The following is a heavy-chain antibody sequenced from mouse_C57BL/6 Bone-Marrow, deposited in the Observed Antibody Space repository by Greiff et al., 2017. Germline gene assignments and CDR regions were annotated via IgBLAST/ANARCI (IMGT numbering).Heavy chain of an antibody. Sequence: VQLQQPGAELVKPGASVKLSCKASGYTFTSYWMHWVKQRPGQGLEWIGMIHPNSGSTNYNEKFKSKATLTVDKSSSTAYMQLSSRTSEDSAVYCCAPLSGWFAYWGQGTLVTVSA. D-gene: IGHD6-5*01. J-gene: IGHJ3*01. CDR2: IHPNSGST. CDR1: GYTFTSYW. V-gene: IGHV1-64*01. CDR3: APLSGWFAY.